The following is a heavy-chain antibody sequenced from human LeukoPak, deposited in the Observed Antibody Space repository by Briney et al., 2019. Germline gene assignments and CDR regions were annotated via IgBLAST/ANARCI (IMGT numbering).Heavy chain of an antibody. CDR2: INDSGSV. D-gene: IGHD2-15*01. CDR1: SGSFSGYY. Sequence: SETLSLTCAVYSGSFSGYYWSWIRQPPGKGLEWIGEINDSGSVNCNPSLKNRVTLSVDTSKNQFSLRLSSVAAADTAVYYCARRLVDSGASQVSDNWGQGTLVTVSS. V-gene: IGHV4-34*01. J-gene: IGHJ4*02. CDR3: ARRLVDSGASQVSDN.